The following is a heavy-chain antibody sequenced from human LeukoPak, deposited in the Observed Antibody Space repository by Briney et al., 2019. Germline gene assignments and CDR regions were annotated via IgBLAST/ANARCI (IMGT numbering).Heavy chain of an antibody. V-gene: IGHV3-21*01. D-gene: IGHD1-26*01. CDR2: ISSSSSYI. J-gene: IGHJ4*02. CDR1: GFTFSSYS. CDR3: ARGPIGNFDY. Sequence: GGSLRLSCAASGFTFSSYSMIWVRQAPGKGLEWVSSISSSSSYIFFADSVKGRFTISRDNAKHSLELQMNSLRAEDTAVYYCARGPIGNFDYWGQGTLVTVSS.